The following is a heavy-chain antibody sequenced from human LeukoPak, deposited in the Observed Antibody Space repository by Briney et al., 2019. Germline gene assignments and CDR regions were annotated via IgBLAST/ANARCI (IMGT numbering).Heavy chain of an antibody. J-gene: IGHJ4*02. D-gene: IGHD2-2*01. V-gene: IGHV1-2*02. CDR3: ARGLQLLVPFDY. Sequence: WASVKVSCKASGYTFTGYYMHWVRQAPGQGLAWMGWINPNSGGTNYAQKFQGRVTMTRDTSISTAYMELSRLRSDDAAVYYCARGLQLLVPFDYWGQGTLVTVSS. CDR1: GYTFTGYY. CDR2: INPNSGGT.